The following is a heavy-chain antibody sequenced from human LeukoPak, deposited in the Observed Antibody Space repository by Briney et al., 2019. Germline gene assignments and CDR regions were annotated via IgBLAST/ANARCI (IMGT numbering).Heavy chain of an antibody. Sequence: KPSETLSLTCTVSGGSISSNNYYWNWIRQPAGKGLEWIGRIYTSGSTNYNPSLKSRVTISVDTSKNQFSLKLSSVTAADTAVYYCAREDSSGYIWGQGTLVTVSS. V-gene: IGHV4-61*02. J-gene: IGHJ4*02. CDR2: IYTSGST. CDR1: GGSISSNNYY. D-gene: IGHD3-22*01. CDR3: AREDSSGYI.